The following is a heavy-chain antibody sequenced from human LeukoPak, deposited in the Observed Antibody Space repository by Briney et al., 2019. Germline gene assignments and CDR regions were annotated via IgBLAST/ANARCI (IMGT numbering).Heavy chain of an antibody. D-gene: IGHD1-26*01. CDR3: ARAAGVGATLY. CDR1: GYTFTNYG. Sequence: ASVKVSCKASGYTFTNYGISWVRQAPGQGLEWMGWVSVYTGYTKYPQKFQGRVTMTRDTSISTAYMELSRLRSDDTAVYYCARAAGVGATLYWGQGTLVTVSS. CDR2: VSVYTGYT. J-gene: IGHJ4*02. V-gene: IGHV1-18*01.